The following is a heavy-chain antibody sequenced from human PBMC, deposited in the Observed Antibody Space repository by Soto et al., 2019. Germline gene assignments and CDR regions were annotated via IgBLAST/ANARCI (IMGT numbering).Heavy chain of an antibody. J-gene: IGHJ6*02. CDR3: ARPMVRGAKYYYYGMDV. V-gene: IGHV5-51*01. Sequence: GESLKSSCKGSGYSFTSYWIGWVRQMPGKGLEWMGIIYPGDSDTRYSPSFQGQVTISADKSISTAYLQWSSLKASDTAMYYCARPMVRGAKYYYYGMDVWGQGTTVTVSS. CDR2: IYPGDSDT. CDR1: GYSFTSYW. D-gene: IGHD3-10*01.